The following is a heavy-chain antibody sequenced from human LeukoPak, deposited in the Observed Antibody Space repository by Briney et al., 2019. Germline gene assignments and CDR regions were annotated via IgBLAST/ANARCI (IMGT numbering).Heavy chain of an antibody. Sequence: SVKVSCKASGGTFSIYAITWVRQPPGKGLEWMGGIIPMINTPKYAQKFQGRVSITADESTSTCYMEVSSLRSEDTAVYYCAIFQGAYGDNENDYWGQGTLVTVSS. CDR1: GGTFSIYA. J-gene: IGHJ4*02. D-gene: IGHD4-17*01. CDR3: AIFQGAYGDNENDY. CDR2: IIPMINTP. V-gene: IGHV1-69*13.